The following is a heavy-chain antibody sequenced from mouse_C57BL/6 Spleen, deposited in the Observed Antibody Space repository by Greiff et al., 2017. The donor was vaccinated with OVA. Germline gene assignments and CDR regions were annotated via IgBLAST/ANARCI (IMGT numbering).Heavy chain of an antibody. Sequence: VQLQQPGAELVKPGASVKLSCKASGYTFTSYWMHWVKQRPGQGLEWIGMIHPNSGSTNYNEKFKSKATLTVDKSSSTAYMQLSSLTSEDSAVYYGARGEGSYYEFAYWGQGTLVTVSA. V-gene: IGHV1-64*01. CDR3: ARGEGSYYEFAY. CDR2: IHPNSGST. J-gene: IGHJ3*01. CDR1: GYTFTSYW. D-gene: IGHD2-10*01.